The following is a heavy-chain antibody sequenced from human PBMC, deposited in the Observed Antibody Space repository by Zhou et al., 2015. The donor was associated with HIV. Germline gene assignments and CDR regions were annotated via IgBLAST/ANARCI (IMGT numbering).Heavy chain of an antibody. CDR1: GFTFSSYG. Sequence: QVQLVESGGGVVQPGRSLRLSCAASGFTFSSYGIHWVRQAPGKGLEWVAFIRNDGSNKYYADSVKGRFTISRDNSKNTLYLQMNSLRAEDTAVYYCAKDQYYYGSSGPLFQHWGQGTLVTVSS. J-gene: IGHJ1*01. CDR3: AKDQYYYGSSGPLFQH. V-gene: IGHV3-30*02. CDR2: IRNDGSNK. D-gene: IGHD3-22*01.